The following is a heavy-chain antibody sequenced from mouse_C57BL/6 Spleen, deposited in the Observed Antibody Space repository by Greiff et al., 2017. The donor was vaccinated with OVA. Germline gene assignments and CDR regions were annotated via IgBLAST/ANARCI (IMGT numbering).Heavy chain of an antibody. CDR1: GYTFTSYW. CDR2: IHPSDSDT. CDR3: ASAGSDGDGEFDV. V-gene: IGHV1-74*01. J-gene: IGHJ1*03. D-gene: IGHD1-1*01. Sequence: QVQLQQPGAELVKPGASVKVSCKASGYTFTSYWMHWVKQRPGQGLEWIGRIHPSDSDTNYNQKFKGKATLTVDKSSSTAYMQLSSLTSEDSAVEYCASAGSDGDGEFDVWGTGTTVTVSS.